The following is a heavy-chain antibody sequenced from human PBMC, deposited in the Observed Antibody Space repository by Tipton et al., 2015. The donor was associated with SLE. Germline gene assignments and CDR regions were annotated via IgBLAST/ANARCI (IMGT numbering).Heavy chain of an antibody. CDR2: IYHSEST. V-gene: IGHV4-38-2*01. J-gene: IGHJ4*02. D-gene: IGHD1-26*01. CDR1: AYSISSGYY. CDR3: ARGGSWEYFDY. Sequence: TLSLTCAVSAYSISSGYYWGWIRQPPGKGLEWIGSIYHSESTYYNPSLKSRVTISVDTSKNQFSLKLTSVTAADTAVYYCARGGSWEYFDYWGQGTLVTVSS.